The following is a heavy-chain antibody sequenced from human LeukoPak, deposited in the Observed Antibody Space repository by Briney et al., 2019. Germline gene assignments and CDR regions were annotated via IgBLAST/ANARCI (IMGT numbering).Heavy chain of an antibody. V-gene: IGHV1-69*13. J-gene: IGHJ4*02. CDR3: ASGYCSTTSCYVNPYFDY. CDR1: GGTFSTYA. Sequence: SVKVSCKTSGGTFSTYALNWVRQAPGQGLEWMGGIIRIFSTTNYAQKFQGRVTISADESTSTAYMELSSLRSEDTAVYYCASGYCSTTSCYVNPYFDYWGQGTLVTVSS. D-gene: IGHD2-2*03. CDR2: IIRIFSTT.